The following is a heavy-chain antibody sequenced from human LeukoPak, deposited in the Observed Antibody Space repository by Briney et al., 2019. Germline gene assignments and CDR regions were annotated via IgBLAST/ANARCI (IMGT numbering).Heavy chain of an antibody. CDR1: GFTFSSYG. J-gene: IGHJ4*02. Sequence: GGSLRLSCAASGFTFSSYGMHWVRQAPGKGLEWMAVISYDGSNKYYADSVMGRFIISRDKSKNTLYLQMNSLRVEDTAVYYCARETEAFDYWGQGTLITVSS. CDR3: ARETEAFDY. CDR2: ISYDGSNK. V-gene: IGHV3-30*19.